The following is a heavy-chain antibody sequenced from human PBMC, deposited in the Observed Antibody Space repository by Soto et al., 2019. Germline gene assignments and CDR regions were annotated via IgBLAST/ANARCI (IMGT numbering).Heavy chain of an antibody. V-gene: IGHV3-23*01. CDR1: GFTFSSYA. J-gene: IGHJ5*02. D-gene: IGHD5-18*01. CDR2: ISASGGST. Sequence: EVQMLESGGGLVKAGGSLRLSCADSGFTFSSYAMNWVRQAPGKGLEWVSSISASGGSTNYADSVKGRFTISRDNSKNTLYLKMNSLRAEDTAVYYCAKDVSALGVGWFDPWGQGTLVTVSS. CDR3: AKDVSALGVGWFDP.